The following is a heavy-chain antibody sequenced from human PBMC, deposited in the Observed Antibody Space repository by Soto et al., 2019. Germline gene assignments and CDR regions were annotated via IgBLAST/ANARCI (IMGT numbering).Heavy chain of an antibody. CDR2: ISWNSGSI. D-gene: IGHD6-13*01. CDR1: GFTFDDYA. Sequence: GGSLRLSCAASGFTFDDYAMHWVRQAPGKGLEWVSGISWNSGSIGYADSVKGRFTISRDNAKNSLYLQMNSLRAEDTALYYCAKDTSIAAAATPFDYWGQGTLVTVSS. CDR3: AKDTSIAAAATPFDY. V-gene: IGHV3-9*01. J-gene: IGHJ4*02.